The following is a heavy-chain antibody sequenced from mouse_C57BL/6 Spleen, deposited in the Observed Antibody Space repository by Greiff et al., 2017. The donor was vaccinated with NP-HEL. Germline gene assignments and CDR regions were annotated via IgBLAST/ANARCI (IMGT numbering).Heavy chain of an antibody. V-gene: IGHV1-61*01. CDR3: AREKDYYCSSYGFAY. D-gene: IGHD1-1*01. CDR2: IYPSDSET. CDR1: GYTFTSYW. J-gene: IGHJ3*01. Sequence: QVQLQQPGAELVRPGSSVKLSCKASGYTFTSYWMDWVKQRPGQGLEWIGNIYPSDSETHYNQKFKDKATLTVDKSSSTAYMQLSSLTSEDSAVYYCAREKDYYCSSYGFAYWGQGTLVTVSA.